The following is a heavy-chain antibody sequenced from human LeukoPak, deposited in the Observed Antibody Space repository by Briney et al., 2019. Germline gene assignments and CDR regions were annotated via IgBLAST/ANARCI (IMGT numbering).Heavy chain of an antibody. CDR3: ATEYSSSSENFDY. CDR2: ISSSGSTI. CDR1: GFTFSDYY. J-gene: IGHJ4*02. V-gene: IGHV3-11*04. Sequence: GGSLRLSCAASGFTFSDYYMSWIRQAPGKGLEWVSYISSSGSTIYYADSVKGRFTISRDNAKNSLYLQMNSLRAEDTAVYYCATEYSSSSENFDYWGQGTLVTVSS. D-gene: IGHD6-6*01.